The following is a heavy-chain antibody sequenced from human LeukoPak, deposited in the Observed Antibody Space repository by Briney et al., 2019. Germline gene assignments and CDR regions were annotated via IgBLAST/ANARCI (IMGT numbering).Heavy chain of an antibody. CDR2: INPSGGST. CDR3: ARDSPLGWAFDI. CDR1: GYTFTSYY. J-gene: IGHJ3*02. D-gene: IGHD6-19*01. Sequence: ASVKVSCKASGYTFTSYYMHWVRQAPGQGLEWMGIINPSGGSTSYAQKFQGRVTMTRDMSTSTVYMELSSLRSEDTAVYYCARDSPLGWAFDIWGQGTMVTVSS. V-gene: IGHV1-46*01.